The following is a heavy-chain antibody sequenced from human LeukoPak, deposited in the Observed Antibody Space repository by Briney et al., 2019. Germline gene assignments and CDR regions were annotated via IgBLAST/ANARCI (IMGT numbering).Heavy chain of an antibody. CDR3: ARSPPAGSWYFYWFDP. CDR2: IYPGGSDT. J-gene: IGHJ5*02. CDR1: GYSFTSYW. Sequence: GESLKISCKGSGYSFTSYWIGWVRQMPGKGLEWMGIIYPGGSDTRYSPSFQGQVTISADKSISTAYLQWSSLKASDTAMYYCARSPPAGSWYFYWFDPWGQGTLVTVSS. D-gene: IGHD6-13*01. V-gene: IGHV5-51*01.